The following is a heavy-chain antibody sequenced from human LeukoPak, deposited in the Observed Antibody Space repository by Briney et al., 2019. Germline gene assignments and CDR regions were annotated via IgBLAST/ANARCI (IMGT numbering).Heavy chain of an antibody. CDR1: GYTFTGYY. V-gene: IGHV1-2*02. CDR3: ARAGFREWLRKPFDY. Sequence: GASVKVSCKASGYTFTGYYMHWVRQAPGQGLEWMGWINPNSGGTNYAQKSQGRVTMTRDTSISTAYMELSRLRSDDTAVYYCARAGFREWLRKPFDYWGQGTLVTVSS. J-gene: IGHJ4*02. CDR2: INPNSGGT. D-gene: IGHD5-12*01.